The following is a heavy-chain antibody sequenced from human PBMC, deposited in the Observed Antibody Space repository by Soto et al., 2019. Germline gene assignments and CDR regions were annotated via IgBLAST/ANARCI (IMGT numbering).Heavy chain of an antibody. CDR1: GFTFSSYW. D-gene: IGHD3-22*01. CDR2: INSDGSST. V-gene: IGHV3-74*01. CDR3: AKDTYYHDSSGYYIFDY. J-gene: IGHJ4*02. Sequence: GGSLRLSCAASGFTFSSYWMHWVRQAPGKGLVWVSRINSDGSSTSYADSVKGRFTISRDNSKNTVYLQMNSLRAEDTAVYYCAKDTYYHDSSGYYIFDYWGQGTLVTVSS.